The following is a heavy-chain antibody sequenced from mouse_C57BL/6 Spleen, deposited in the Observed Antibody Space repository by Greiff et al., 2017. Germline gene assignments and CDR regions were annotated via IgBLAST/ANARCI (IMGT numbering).Heavy chain of an antibody. V-gene: IGHV3-6*01. CDR2: ISYDGSN. Sequence: EVKLVESGPGLVKPSQSLSLTCSVTGYSITSGYYWNWIRQFPGNKLEWMGYISYDGSNNYNPSLKNRISITRDTSKNQFFLKLNSVTTEDTATYYCARAGRYAMDYWGQGTSVTVSS. J-gene: IGHJ4*01. CDR1: GYSITSGYY. CDR3: ARAGRYAMDY.